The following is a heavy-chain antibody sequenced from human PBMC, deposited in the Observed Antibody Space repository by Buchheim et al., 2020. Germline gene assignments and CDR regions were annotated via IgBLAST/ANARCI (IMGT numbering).Heavy chain of an antibody. CDR2: ISYDGSNK. D-gene: IGHD2-21*01. CDR3: ARAPRENRLDYYFDY. Sequence: QVQLVESGGGVVQPGRSLRLSCAASGFTFSSYAMHWIRQAPGKGLEWVAVISYDGSNKYYADSVKGRFTISRDNSKNTLYLQMNSLRAEDTAVYYCARAPRENRLDYYFDYWGQGTL. J-gene: IGHJ4*02. CDR1: GFTFSSYA. V-gene: IGHV3-30-3*01.